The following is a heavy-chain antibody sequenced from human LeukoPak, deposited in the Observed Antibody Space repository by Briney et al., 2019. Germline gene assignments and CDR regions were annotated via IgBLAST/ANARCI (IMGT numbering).Heavy chain of an antibody. CDR1: GFTFSSYA. V-gene: IGHV3-23*01. CDR2: ISGSGDST. D-gene: IGHD5-24*01. J-gene: IGHJ3*02. CDR3: ARDREMATIFPSIAFDT. Sequence: PGGSLRLSCAASGFTFSSYAMSWVRQAPGKGLEWVSAISGSGDSTYYADSVKGRFTISRDNSKNTLYLQMNSLRAEDTAVYYCARDREMATIFPSIAFDTWGQGTMVTVSS.